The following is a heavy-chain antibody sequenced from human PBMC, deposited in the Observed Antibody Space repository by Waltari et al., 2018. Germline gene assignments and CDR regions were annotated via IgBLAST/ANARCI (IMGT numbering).Heavy chain of an antibody. CDR1: GYYISSGHY. Sequence: QVQLQESGPGLVKPSETLSLTCAVSGYYISSGHYWGWIRQPPGKGLEWIGSIYHSENTYYNPSLKSRVTISVDTSKNQFSLKLTSVTAADTALYYCARSYNWNYHYFDYWGQGTLVTVSS. J-gene: IGHJ4*02. D-gene: IGHD1-7*01. CDR2: IYHSENT. V-gene: IGHV4-38-2*01. CDR3: ARSYNWNYHYFDY.